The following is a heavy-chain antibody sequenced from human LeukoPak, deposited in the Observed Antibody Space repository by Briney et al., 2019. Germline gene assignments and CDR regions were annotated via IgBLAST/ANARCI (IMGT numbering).Heavy chain of an antibody. J-gene: IGHJ4*02. D-gene: IGHD5-18*01. CDR1: GFTFGSYA. CDR2: ISGSGGST. CDR3: AKDMDGYSYGPYYFDY. V-gene: IGHV3-23*01. Sequence: GGSLRLSCAASGFTFGSYAMSWVRQAPGKGLEWVSAISGSGGSTYYADSVKGRFTISRDNSKNTLYLQMNSLRAEDTAVYYCAKDMDGYSYGPYYFDYWGQGTLVTVSS.